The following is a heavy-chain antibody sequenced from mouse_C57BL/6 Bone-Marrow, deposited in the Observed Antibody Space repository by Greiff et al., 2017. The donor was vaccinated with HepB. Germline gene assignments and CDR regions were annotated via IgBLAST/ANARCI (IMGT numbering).Heavy chain of an antibody. J-gene: IGHJ2*01. V-gene: IGHV10-3*01. CDR1: GFTFNTYA. CDR2: IRSKSSNYAT. CDR3: VREGTGTGRYYFDY. D-gene: IGHD4-1*01. Sequence: EVQVVESGGGLVQPKGSLKLSCAASGFTFNTYAMHWVRQAPGKGLEWVARIRSKSSNYATYYADSVKDRFTISRDDSQSMLYLQMNNLKTEDTAMYYCVREGTGTGRYYFDYWGQGTTLTVSS.